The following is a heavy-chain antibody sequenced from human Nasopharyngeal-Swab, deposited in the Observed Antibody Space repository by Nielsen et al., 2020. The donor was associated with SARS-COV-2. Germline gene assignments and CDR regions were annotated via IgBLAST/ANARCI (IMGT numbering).Heavy chain of an antibody. CDR2: ISYDGSNK. Sequence: GESLKISCAASGFIFSGYGMHWVRQAPGKGLEWVALISYDGSNKFYADSVKGRFTISRDNSENTLYLQMNSLRAEDTAVYYCAKDRYFAHYYFDYWGQGTLVTVSS. J-gene: IGHJ4*02. V-gene: IGHV3-30*18. CDR1: GFIFSGYG. CDR3: AKDRYFAHYYFDY. D-gene: IGHD3-9*01.